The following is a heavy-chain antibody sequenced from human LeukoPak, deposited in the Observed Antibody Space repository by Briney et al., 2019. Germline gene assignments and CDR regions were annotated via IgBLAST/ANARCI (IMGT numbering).Heavy chain of an antibody. J-gene: IGHJ4*02. CDR3: ARLDCISDGCYNY. CDR2: INYNGNT. CDR1: GDSISTDY. Sequence: SETLSHTCIVSGDSISTDYWSWIRQSPGKGLEWIGYINYNGNTEYNPSLKSRVTISVDRSKNHVSLKMKSVTAADTAMYYCARLDCISDGCYNYWGLGTLVTVSS. V-gene: IGHV4-59*08. D-gene: IGHD4/OR15-4a*01.